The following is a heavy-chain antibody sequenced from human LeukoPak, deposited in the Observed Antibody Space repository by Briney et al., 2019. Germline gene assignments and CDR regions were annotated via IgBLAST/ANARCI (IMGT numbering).Heavy chain of an antibody. D-gene: IGHD3-22*01. V-gene: IGHV5-51*01. CDR3: ARPSYYYDSSGYHYDVYYFDY. Sequence: GESLKISCKGSGYSFTSYWIGWVRQMPGKGLEWMGIIYPGDPDTRYSPSFQGQVTISADKSISTAYLQWSSLKASDTAMYYCARPSYYYDSSGYHYDVYYFDYWGQGTLVTVSS. CDR2: IYPGDPDT. J-gene: IGHJ4*02. CDR1: GYSFTSYW.